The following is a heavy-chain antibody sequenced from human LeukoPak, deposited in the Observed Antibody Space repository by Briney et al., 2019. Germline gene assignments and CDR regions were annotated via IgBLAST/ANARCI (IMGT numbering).Heavy chain of an antibody. V-gene: IGHV4-39*07. Sequence: LETLSLTCTVSGGSISSSSYYWGWIRQPPGKGLEWIGSIYYSGSTYYNPSLKSRVTISVDTSKNQFSLKLSSVTAADTAVYYCARAITMVRGVISRFLDPWGQGTLVTVSS. D-gene: IGHD3-10*01. CDR2: IYYSGST. CDR3: ARAITMVRGVISRFLDP. CDR1: GGSISSSSYY. J-gene: IGHJ5*02.